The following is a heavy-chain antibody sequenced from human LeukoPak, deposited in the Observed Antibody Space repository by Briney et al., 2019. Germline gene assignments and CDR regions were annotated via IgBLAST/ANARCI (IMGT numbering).Heavy chain of an antibody. D-gene: IGHD5-12*01. Sequence: GGSLRLSCAASGFTFSSYGIHWVRQAPGKGLEWVAVISYDGSDKYYADSVKGRFAISRDDSKNTLYLQMNSLRVEDTAVYYCARGPSGYHNTGGQGTLVTVSS. CDR3: ARGPSGYHNT. J-gene: IGHJ4*02. CDR2: ISYDGSDK. V-gene: IGHV3-30*03. CDR1: GFTFSSYG.